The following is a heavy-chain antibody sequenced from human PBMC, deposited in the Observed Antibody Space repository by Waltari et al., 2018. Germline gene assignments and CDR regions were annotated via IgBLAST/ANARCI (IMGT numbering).Heavy chain of an antibody. CDR2: SSGSSSTI. CDR1: GFTFSSYS. V-gene: IGHV3-48*01. D-gene: IGHD3-16*02. CDR3: ATAARRRDVGDLS. Sequence: EVQLVESGGGLVQPGGSLRLSCGVSGFTFSSYSMNWVRQAPGKGLEWVSYSSGSSSTIYYADSVKGRFTISRDNAKNSMHLQMSSLRAEDTAVYYCATAARRRDVGDLSWGQGTLVTVSS. J-gene: IGHJ4*02.